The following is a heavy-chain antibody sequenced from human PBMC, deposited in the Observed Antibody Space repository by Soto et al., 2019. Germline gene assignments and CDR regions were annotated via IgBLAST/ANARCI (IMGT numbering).Heavy chain of an antibody. J-gene: IGHJ3*02. V-gene: IGHV3-30*18. D-gene: IGHD2-21*02. CDR1: GFTFSSYG. CDR3: AKGDCGGDCYSFDAFDI. Sequence: QVQLVESGGGVVQPGGSLRLSCAASGFTFSSYGMHWVRQAPGKGLEWVAVISYDGSNKYYADSVKGRFTISRDNSKNTLYLQMNSLRAEDTAVYYCAKGDCGGDCYSFDAFDIWGQGTMVTVSS. CDR2: ISYDGSNK.